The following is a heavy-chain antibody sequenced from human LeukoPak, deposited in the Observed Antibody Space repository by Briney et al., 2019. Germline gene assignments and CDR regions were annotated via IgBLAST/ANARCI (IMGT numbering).Heavy chain of an antibody. D-gene: IGHD3-9*01. J-gene: IGHJ6*02. Sequence: ASVNVSCKASGGAFNKYPIIWVRQAPGQGLEWMGGIIPFFGTASYAQKFQGRVTIIADESTSTGYMELRSLRSEDAAVYYCARSTYYDILTGYNPEYYYGMDVWGQGTTVTVSS. CDR2: IIPFFGTA. CDR1: GGAFNKYP. V-gene: IGHV1-69*13. CDR3: ARSTYYDILTGYNPEYYYGMDV.